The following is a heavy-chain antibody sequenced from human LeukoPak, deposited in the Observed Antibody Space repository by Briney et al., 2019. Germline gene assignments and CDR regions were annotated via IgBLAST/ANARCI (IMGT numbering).Heavy chain of an antibody. Sequence: SETLSLTCTVSGGSISSYYWSWIRQPAGKGLEWIGRIYTSGSTNYNPSLKSRVTISVDTSKNQFSLKLSSVTAADTAVYYCARGRPVVEVAATHHYFDYWGQGTLVTVSS. CDR1: GGSISSYY. CDR2: IYTSGST. D-gene: IGHD2-15*01. V-gene: IGHV4-4*07. CDR3: ARGRPVVEVAATHHYFDY. J-gene: IGHJ4*02.